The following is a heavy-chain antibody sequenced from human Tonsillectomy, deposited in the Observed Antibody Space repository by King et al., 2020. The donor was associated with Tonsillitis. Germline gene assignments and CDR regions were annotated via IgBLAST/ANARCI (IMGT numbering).Heavy chain of an antibody. CDR2: IYPGDSDT. CDR1: GYSFTSYW. J-gene: IGHJ4*02. V-gene: IGHV5-51*01. Sequence: QLVQSGAEVKKPGESLKISCKGSGYSFTSYWIGWVRQMPGKGLEWMGIIYPGDSDTRYSPSFQAQVTISADKSISTAYLQWSSLKASDTAMYYCARAYYDFWSSYSNPGYYFDYWGQGTLVTVSS. CDR3: ARAYYDFWSSYSNPGYYFDY. D-gene: IGHD3-3*01.